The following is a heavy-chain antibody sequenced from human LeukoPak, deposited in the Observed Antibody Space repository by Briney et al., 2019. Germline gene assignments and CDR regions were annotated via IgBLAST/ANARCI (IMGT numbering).Heavy chain of an antibody. V-gene: IGHV3-74*01. D-gene: IGHD5-12*01. CDR1: GFTFSSYW. J-gene: IGHJ4*02. CDR2: INGDGSTT. Sequence: QPGGSLRLSCAASGFTFSSYWMHWVRQAPGKGLVWVSRINGDGSTTSHADSVKGRFTISRDNAKNTLYLQMNSLRAEDTAVYYCARAGSGYLPTGYRGQGTLVTVSS. CDR3: ARAGSGYLPTGY.